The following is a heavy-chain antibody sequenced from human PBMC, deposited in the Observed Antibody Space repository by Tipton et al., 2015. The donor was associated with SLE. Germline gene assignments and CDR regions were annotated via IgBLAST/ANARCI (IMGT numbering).Heavy chain of an antibody. CDR1: GGSISSSSYY. CDR3: ARGGGPYGSGSSNWFDP. Sequence: TLSLTCTVSGGSISSSSYYWGWIRQPPGKGLEWIGEINDSGSTNYNPSLKSRITISVDTSKSQFSLKLSSVTAADTAVYYCARGGGPYGSGSSNWFDPWGQGTQVTVSS. D-gene: IGHD3-10*01. CDR2: INDSGST. V-gene: IGHV4-39*07. J-gene: IGHJ5*02.